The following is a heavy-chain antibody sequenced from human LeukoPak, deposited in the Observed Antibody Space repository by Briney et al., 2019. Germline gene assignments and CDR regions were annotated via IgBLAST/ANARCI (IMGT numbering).Heavy chain of an antibody. D-gene: IGHD6-13*01. V-gene: IGHV3-7*03. J-gene: IGHJ4*02. CDR2: IHQDGSTE. Sequence: GGSLRLSCAASGFTVSSYWMSWVRQAPGEGLEWVACIHQDGSTEYYVDSVKGRFAIPRDNTKNSLYLQMNSLTVEDTAVYYCARDLSSRDAYWGQGTLVTVSS. CDR3: ARDLSSRDAY. CDR1: GFTVSSYW.